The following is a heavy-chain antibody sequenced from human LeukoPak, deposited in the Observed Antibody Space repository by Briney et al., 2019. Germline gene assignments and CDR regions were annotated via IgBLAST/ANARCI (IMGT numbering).Heavy chain of an antibody. V-gene: IGHV3-7*01. J-gene: IGHJ3*02. D-gene: IGHD5/OR15-5a*01. CDR2: IKQDGSEK. CDR1: GFTFSSYW. Sequence: GGSLRLSCAASGFTFSSYWMSWVRQAPGKGLEWVANIKQDGSEKYYLDSVKGRFTISRDNAKNSLYLQMNSLRAEDTAVYYCARARLRAVSGAFDIWGQGTMVTVSS. CDR3: ARARLRAVSGAFDI.